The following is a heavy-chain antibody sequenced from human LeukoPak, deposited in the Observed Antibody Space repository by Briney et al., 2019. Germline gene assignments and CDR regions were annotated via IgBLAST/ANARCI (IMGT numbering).Heavy chain of an antibody. CDR3: ARGAVVVVAATSFDY. CDR1: GYSFTSYW. D-gene: IGHD2-15*01. J-gene: IGHJ4*02. CDR2: IYPGDSDT. V-gene: IGHV5-51*01. Sequence: GESLKISCKGSGYSFTSYWIGWVRQMPGKGLEWMGIIYPGDSDTRYSPSFQGQVTISADKSISTAYLQWSSLKASDTAMYYCARGAVVVVAATSFDYWGQGTLVTVFS.